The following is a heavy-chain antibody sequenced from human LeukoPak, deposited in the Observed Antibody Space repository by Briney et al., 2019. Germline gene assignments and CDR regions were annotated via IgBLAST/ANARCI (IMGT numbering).Heavy chain of an antibody. CDR1: GFTFSSYW. CDR3: ARAGRGLRYFDWLTYDY. CDR2: INSDGGST. J-gene: IGHJ4*02. D-gene: IGHD3-9*01. V-gene: IGHV3-74*01. Sequence: GGSLRLSCAASGFTFSSYWMHWVRQAPGRGLVWVSHINSDGGSTTYADSVKGRFTISRDNAKNTLYLQMNSLRAEDTAVYYCARAGRGLRYFDWLTYDYWGQGTVVTVSS.